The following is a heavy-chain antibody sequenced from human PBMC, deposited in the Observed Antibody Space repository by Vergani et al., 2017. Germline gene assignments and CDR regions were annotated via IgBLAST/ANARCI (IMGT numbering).Heavy chain of an antibody. V-gene: IGHV3-23*01. CDR1: GFTFNHYA. CDR2: ISGSGGST. Sequence: EVQLLESGGDLVQPGGSLRLSCAASGFTFNHYAMNWVRQAPGKGLEWFSGISGSGGSTYYAGSVKGRFTISRDSSKNTLYLQMNRLSAGDTAVSNPRHSGSDYLYYYHAMDVWGKGTTVTVSS. J-gene: IGHJ6*04. D-gene: IGHD5-12*01. CDR3: RHSGSDYLYYYHAMDV.